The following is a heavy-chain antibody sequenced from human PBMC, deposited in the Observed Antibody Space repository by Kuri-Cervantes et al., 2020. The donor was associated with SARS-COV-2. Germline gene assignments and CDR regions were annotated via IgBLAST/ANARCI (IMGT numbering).Heavy chain of an antibody. CDR1: GGSISSVDYS. D-gene: IGHD3-16*01. CDR3: ARGLVAVAPSPILGLGPHYFSYHLDV. V-gene: IGHV4-30-2*01. J-gene: IGHJ6*02. Sequence: LRLSCAVSGGSISSVDYSWNWIRQPPGKGLEWIGDINQSGGTNHSPSLKSRVIISTDTSRNQFSLKLRSVTAADTADYYCARGLVAVAPSPILGLGPHYFSYHLDVWGQGTTVTVSS. CDR2: INQSGGT.